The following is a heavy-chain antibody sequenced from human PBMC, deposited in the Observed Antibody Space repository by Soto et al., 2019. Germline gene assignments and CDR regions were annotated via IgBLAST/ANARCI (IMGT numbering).Heavy chain of an antibody. V-gene: IGHV3-21*01. CDR3: ARYYGGGSTGFRRFGL. CDR1: GFTFSTYS. CDR2: ISSSSSYI. D-gene: IGHD2-15*01. Sequence: GGSLRLSCAASGFTFSTYSMNWVRQAPGKGLEWVSSISSSSSYIYYADSVKGRFTISRDNAKNSLYLQMNSLRAEDTAVYYCARYYGGGSTGFRRFGLWAQGNMVTVSS. J-gene: IGHJ5*02.